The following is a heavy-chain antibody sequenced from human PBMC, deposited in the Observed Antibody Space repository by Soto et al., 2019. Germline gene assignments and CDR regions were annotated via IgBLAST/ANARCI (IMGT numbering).Heavy chain of an antibody. Sequence: QLQLQESGPGLVKPSETLSLTCTVSGGSISSSSYYWGWIRQHPGKGLEWIGCIYYSGSTYYNPSLKSRVTISVDTSKNQFSLKLSSVTAADTAVYYCAGTYCYGYVGFDYWGQGTLVTVSS. J-gene: IGHJ4*02. CDR1: GGSISSSSYY. CDR3: AGTYCYGYVGFDY. V-gene: IGHV4-39*01. CDR2: IYYSGST. D-gene: IGHD5-18*01.